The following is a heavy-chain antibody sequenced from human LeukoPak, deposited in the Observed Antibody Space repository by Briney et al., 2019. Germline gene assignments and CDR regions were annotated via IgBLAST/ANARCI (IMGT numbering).Heavy chain of an antibody. D-gene: IGHD4-17*01. CDR3: ARGYTKDMTSVTHFDY. J-gene: IGHJ4*02. CDR2: INTNTGNP. Sequence: GASVKVSCMASGYTFTSYAMNWVRQAPGQGLEWMGWINTNTGNPTYAQGFTGRIVFSLETSVSTAYLQISSLNAEDTAVYYCARGYTKDMTSVTHFDYWGQGTLVTVSS. CDR1: GYTFTSYA. V-gene: IGHV7-4-1*02.